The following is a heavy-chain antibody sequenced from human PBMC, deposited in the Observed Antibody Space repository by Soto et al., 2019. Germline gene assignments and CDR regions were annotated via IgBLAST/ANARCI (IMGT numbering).Heavy chain of an antibody. Sequence: AASVKVSCKASGGTFSSYAISWVRQAPGQGLEWMGGIIPIFGTANYAQKFQGRVTITADESTSTAYMELSSLRSEDTAVYYCARKEYCSGGSCYYYGMDVWGQGTTVTVSS. V-gene: IGHV1-69*13. CDR2: IIPIFGTA. D-gene: IGHD2-15*01. J-gene: IGHJ6*02. CDR1: GGTFSSYA. CDR3: ARKEYCSGGSCYYYGMDV.